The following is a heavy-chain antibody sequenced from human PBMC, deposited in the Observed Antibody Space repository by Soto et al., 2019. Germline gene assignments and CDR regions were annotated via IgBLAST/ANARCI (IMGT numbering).Heavy chain of an antibody. CDR3: ARNYYDSSGYYATLDY. V-gene: IGHV4-59*01. CDR1: GGSISSYY. J-gene: IGHJ4*02. CDR2: IYYSGST. D-gene: IGHD3-22*01. Sequence: SETLSLTCTVSGGSISSYYWSWIRQPPGKGLEWIGYIYYSGSTNYNPSLKSRVTISVDTSKNQFSLKLSSVTAADTAVYYCARNYYDSSGYYATLDYWGQGTLVTVSS.